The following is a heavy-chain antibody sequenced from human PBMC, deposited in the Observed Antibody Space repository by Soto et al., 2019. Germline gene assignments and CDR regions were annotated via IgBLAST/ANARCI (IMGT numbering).Heavy chain of an antibody. CDR1: GGSISSGGYY. D-gene: IGHD6-6*01. Sequence: QVQLQESGPGLVKPSQTLSLTCTVSGGSISSGGYYWSWIRQHPGKGLEWIGYIYYSGSTYYNPSLKSRVTISVDTSKNQFSLMPSSVTAADTAVYYCARGSSIAARPFGYWGQGTLVTVSS. CDR2: IYYSGST. J-gene: IGHJ4*02. CDR3: ARGSSIAARPFGY. V-gene: IGHV4-31*03.